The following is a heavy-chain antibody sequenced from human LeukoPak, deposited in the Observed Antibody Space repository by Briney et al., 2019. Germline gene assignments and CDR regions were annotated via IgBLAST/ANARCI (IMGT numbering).Heavy chain of an antibody. J-gene: IGHJ1*01. CDR3: AKDRSGPAEH. CDR2: IWYDGSNQ. V-gene: IGHV3-30*02. D-gene: IGHD3-16*02. Sequence: GGSLTLSCAVSGFIFSSYDLHWVRHAQGQGLVWVAFIWYDGSNQYYADSVKGRFTISRNNSKNTLYLQMYSLRTEDTAVYFRAKDRSGPAEHWGQGTLVTVPS. CDR1: GFIFSSYD.